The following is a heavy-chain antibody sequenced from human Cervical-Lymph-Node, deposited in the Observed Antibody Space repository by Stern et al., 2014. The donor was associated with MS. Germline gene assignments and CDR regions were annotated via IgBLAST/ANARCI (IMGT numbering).Heavy chain of an antibody. J-gene: IGHJ4*02. CDR3: TPGAYDY. CDR1: GILFTVSP. D-gene: IGHD4/OR15-4a*01. CDR2: IRTKDDNYAT. V-gene: IGHV3-73*01. Sequence: DQLVDSGGGFVQPGGSLQLSCVASGILFTVSPLPWVRQASGQGLEWVGRIRTKDDNYATAYAASVEGRFTISRDDSTDTTYLQMHSLKTEDTAVYYCTPGAYDYWGQGTLVTVSS.